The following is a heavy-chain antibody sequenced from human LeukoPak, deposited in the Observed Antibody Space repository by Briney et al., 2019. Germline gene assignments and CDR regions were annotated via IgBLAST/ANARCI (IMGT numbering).Heavy chain of an antibody. V-gene: IGHV3-30*18. Sequence: GGSLGLSCAASGFTFSSYGMHWVRQAPGKGLEWVAVISYDGSNKYYADSVKGRFTISRDNSKNTLYLQMNSLRAEDTAVYYCAKDIRVMYSYGPFDYWGQGTLVTVSS. CDR2: ISYDGSNK. J-gene: IGHJ4*02. CDR1: GFTFSSYG. D-gene: IGHD5-18*01. CDR3: AKDIRVMYSYGPFDY.